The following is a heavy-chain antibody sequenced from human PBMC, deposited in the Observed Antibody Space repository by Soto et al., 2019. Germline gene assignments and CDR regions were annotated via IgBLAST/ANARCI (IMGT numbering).Heavy chain of an antibody. CDR3: ARDRSANNRFDP. Sequence: PGGSLRLSCAAAGFTFSSYEMNWVRQAPGQGLEWVSYIGSSGETVYYADSVKGRFTISRDNAKNSLYLQMNSLRAEDTAVYYCARDRSANNRFDPWGQGTLVTVSS. V-gene: IGHV3-48*03. CDR1: GFTFSSYE. CDR2: IGSSGETV. J-gene: IGHJ5*02.